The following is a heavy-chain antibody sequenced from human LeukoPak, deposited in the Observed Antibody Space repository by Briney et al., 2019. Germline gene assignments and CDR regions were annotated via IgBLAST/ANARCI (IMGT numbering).Heavy chain of an antibody. J-gene: IGHJ5*01. V-gene: IGHV5-51*01. Sequence: GESLKISCKGYGYTFTSQWIGWVRQMPGKGLEWMGIVFPRDSDTRYSPPFQGRVTISVDKSINSAYLQWTSLKASDTAIYYCARLNGYIDSWGQGTQVTVSS. CDR1: GYTFTSQW. CDR2: VFPRDSDT. D-gene: IGHD5-24*01. CDR3: ARLNGYIDS.